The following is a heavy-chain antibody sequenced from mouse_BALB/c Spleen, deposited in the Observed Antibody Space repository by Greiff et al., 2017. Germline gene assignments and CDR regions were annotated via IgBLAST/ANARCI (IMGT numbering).Heavy chain of an antibody. CDR2: ISYSGST. D-gene: IGHD2-3*01. CDR1: GYSITSDYA. J-gene: IGHJ3*01. V-gene: IGHV3-2*02. CDR3: ARAGYYPAWFAY. Sequence: EVQLKQSGPGLVKPSQSLSLTCTVTGYSITSDYAWNWIRQFPGNKLEWMGYISYSGSTSYNPSLKSRISITRDTSKNQFFLQLNSVTTEDTATYCCARAGYYPAWFAYWGQGTLVTVSA.